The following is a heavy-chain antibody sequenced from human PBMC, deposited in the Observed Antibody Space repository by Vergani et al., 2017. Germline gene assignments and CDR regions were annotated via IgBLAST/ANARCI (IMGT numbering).Heavy chain of an antibody. V-gene: IGHV4-61*02. J-gene: IGHJ4*02. Sequence: QVQLQESGPGLVKPSQTLSLTCTVSGGSISSGSYYWSWIRQPAGKGLEWIGRIYTSGSTNYNPSLKSRVTISVETSKNQLSLKLSSVTAADTAVYYCARRSGSYGHYFDYWGQGTLVTVSS. CDR2: IYTSGST. D-gene: IGHD1-26*01. CDR3: ARRSGSYGHYFDY. CDR1: GGSISSGSYY.